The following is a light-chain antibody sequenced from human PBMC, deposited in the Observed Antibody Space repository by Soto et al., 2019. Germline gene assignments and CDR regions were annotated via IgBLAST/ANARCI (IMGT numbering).Light chain of an antibody. CDR2: GAP. CDR1: QSVSSTY. Sequence: EIVLTQSPGTLSLSPGERATLSCRASQSVSSTYLIWYQQKPGQAPRLLIYGAPSRATGVPDRFSGGGSGTDFTLTISSLQSEDFAVYYCQQYNNWPKTFGQGTKWIS. V-gene: IGKV3-20*01. J-gene: IGKJ1*01. CDR3: QQYNNWPKT.